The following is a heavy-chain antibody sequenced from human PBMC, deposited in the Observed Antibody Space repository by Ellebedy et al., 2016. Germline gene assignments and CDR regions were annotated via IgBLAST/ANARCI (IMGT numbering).Heavy chain of an antibody. CDR1: GFTVSSSS. CDR2: IYTTGVT. CDR3: ARDSEYTYSWYSNAFDI. J-gene: IGHJ3*02. D-gene: IGHD6-13*01. Sequence: GESLKISCAASGFTVSSSSMTWVRQAPGKGLQWVSIIYTTGVTRYADSVRGRFTISRDSSENTLYLQMNRLRGEDTAVYYCARDSEYTYSWYSNAFDIWGQGTMVTVSS. V-gene: IGHV3-53*01.